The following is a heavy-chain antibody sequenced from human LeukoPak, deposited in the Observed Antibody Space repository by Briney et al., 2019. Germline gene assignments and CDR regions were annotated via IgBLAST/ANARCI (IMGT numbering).Heavy chain of an antibody. CDR2: ISGSSSYI. V-gene: IGHV3-21*04. CDR3: AKRGVRGVHYFDN. J-gene: IGHJ4*02. CDR1: GFTFSSYS. Sequence: PGGSLRLSCAASGFTFSSYSMNWVRQAPGKGLEWVSSISGSSSYIYYAGSVKGRFTISRDNAKNSLYLQMNSLRVEDAAVYYCAKRGVRGVHYFDNWGQGTLVTVSS. D-gene: IGHD3-10*01.